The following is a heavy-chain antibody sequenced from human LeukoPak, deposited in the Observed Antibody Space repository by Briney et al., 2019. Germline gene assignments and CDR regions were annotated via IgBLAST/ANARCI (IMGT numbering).Heavy chain of an antibody. CDR3: VRVSRRIYYFDY. Sequence: GGSLRLSCAASGFTFSSYSMNWVRQAPGKGLEWVSSISSSSSYIYYADSVKGRFTISRDNAKNSLYLQMNSLRAEDTAVYYCVRVSRRIYYFDYWGQGTLVTVSS. D-gene: IGHD2-15*01. CDR2: ISSSSSYI. V-gene: IGHV3-21*01. J-gene: IGHJ4*02. CDR1: GFTFSSYS.